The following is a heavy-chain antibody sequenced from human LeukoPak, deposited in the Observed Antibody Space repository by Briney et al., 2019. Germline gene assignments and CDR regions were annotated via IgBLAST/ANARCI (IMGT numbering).Heavy chain of an antibody. CDR2: ISGSGGST. J-gene: IGHJ6*03. CDR3: AKNWATLYYYMDV. V-gene: IGHV3-23*01. D-gene: IGHD7-27*01. CDR1: GGSSSGYY. Sequence: ETLSFTCAVYGGSSSGYYWSWVRQAPGKGLEWVSAISGSGGSTYYADSVKGRFTISRDNSKNTLYLQMNSLRAEDTAVYYCAKNWATLYYYMDVWGKGTTVTVSS.